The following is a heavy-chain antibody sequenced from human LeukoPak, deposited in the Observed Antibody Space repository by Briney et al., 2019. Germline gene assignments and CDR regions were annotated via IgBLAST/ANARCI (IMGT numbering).Heavy chain of an antibody. CDR3: ARAPLGFCSGGTCKRYFDY. D-gene: IGHD2-15*01. V-gene: IGHV4-34*01. J-gene: IGHJ4*02. Sequence: SETLSLTCAVYGGSFSGYYWGWIRQPPGKGLEWIGEINHSGSTNYNPSLKSRATISVDTSRNQFSLKLSSVTAADTAVYYCARAPLGFCSGGTCKRYFDYWGQGTLVTVSS. CDR2: INHSGST. CDR1: GGSFSGYY.